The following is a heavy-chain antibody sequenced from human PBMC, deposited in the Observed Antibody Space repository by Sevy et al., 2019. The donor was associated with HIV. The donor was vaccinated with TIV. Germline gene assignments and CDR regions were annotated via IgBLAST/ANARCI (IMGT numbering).Heavy chain of an antibody. Sequence: ASVKVSCKASGGTFSSYAISWVRQAPGQGLEWMGGIIPILGTANYAQKFQGRVTITADESTSTAYMELSGLKSEDTAVYYCARAYSNPYYFDYWGQGTLVTVSS. D-gene: IGHD4-4*01. CDR1: GGTFSSYA. V-gene: IGHV1-69*13. J-gene: IGHJ4*02. CDR2: IIPILGTA. CDR3: ARAYSNPYYFDY.